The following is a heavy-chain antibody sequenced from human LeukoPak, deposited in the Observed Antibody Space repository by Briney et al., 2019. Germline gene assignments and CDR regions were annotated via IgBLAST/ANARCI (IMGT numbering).Heavy chain of an antibody. D-gene: IGHD6-6*01. CDR1: GFTVSSNY. CDR2: ISSSSSYI. J-gene: IGHJ4*02. Sequence: GGSLRLSCAASGFTVSSNYMSWVRQAPGKGLEWVSSISSSSSYIYYADSVKGRSTISRDNAKNSLYLQMNSLRAEDTAVYYCASGGSSWGQGTLVTVSS. V-gene: IGHV3-21*01. CDR3: ASGGSS.